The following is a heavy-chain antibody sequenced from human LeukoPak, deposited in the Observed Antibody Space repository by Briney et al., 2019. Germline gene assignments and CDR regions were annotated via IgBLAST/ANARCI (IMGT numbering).Heavy chain of an antibody. CDR2: IYYSGST. Sequence: SETLSLTRTVSGGSISSSSYYWGWIRQPPGKGLEWIGSIYYSGSTYYNPSLKSRVTISVDTSKNQFSLKLTSVTAADTAVYFCARSKNRYFDLWGRGTLVTVSS. CDR1: GGSISSSSYY. V-gene: IGHV4-39*07. CDR3: ARSKNRYFDL. J-gene: IGHJ2*01.